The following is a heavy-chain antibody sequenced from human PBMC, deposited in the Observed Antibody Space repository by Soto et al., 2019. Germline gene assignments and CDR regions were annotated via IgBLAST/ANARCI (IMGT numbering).Heavy chain of an antibody. J-gene: IGHJ3*02. D-gene: IGHD3-22*01. CDR2: IDPSDSYT. CDR1: GYSFTSYW. Sequence: PGESLKISCKGSGYSFTSYWISWVRQMPGKGLEWMGRIDPSDSYTNYSPSFQGHVTISADKSISTAYLQWSSLKASDTAMYYCARPKTDYDSIGGEGDAFDIWGQGTMVTVSS. V-gene: IGHV5-10-1*01. CDR3: ARPKTDYDSIGGEGDAFDI.